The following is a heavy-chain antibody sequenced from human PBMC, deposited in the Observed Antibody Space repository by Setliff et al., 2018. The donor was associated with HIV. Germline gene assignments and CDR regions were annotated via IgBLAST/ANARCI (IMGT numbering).Heavy chain of an antibody. D-gene: IGHD6-13*01. CDR3: ARRDGRSMNAFQI. CDR1: DYTFTTYW. Sequence: PGESLKISCKAVDYTFTTYWIGWVHQMPGEGLEWMGIIYPDDSNIRYNPSFQSQVTISADKSIATAYLEIHNLKASDTATYYCARRDGRSMNAFQIWGPGTKVTVSS. CDR2: IYPDDSNI. J-gene: IGHJ3*01. V-gene: IGHV5-51*07.